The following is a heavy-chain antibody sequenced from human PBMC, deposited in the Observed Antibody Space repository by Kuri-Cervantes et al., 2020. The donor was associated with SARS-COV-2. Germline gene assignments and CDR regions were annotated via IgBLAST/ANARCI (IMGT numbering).Heavy chain of an antibody. CDR3: ASIFGVVTEIDAFDI. Sequence: GKSLKISCAASGFTFSSYSMNWVRQAPGKGLEWVSSISSSSSSYIYYADSVKGRFTISRDNAKNSLYLQMNSLRAEDTAVYYCASIFGVVTEIDAFDIWGQGTMVTVSS. V-gene: IGHV3-21*01. D-gene: IGHD3-3*02. J-gene: IGHJ3*02. CDR1: GFTFSSYS. CDR2: ISSSSSSYI.